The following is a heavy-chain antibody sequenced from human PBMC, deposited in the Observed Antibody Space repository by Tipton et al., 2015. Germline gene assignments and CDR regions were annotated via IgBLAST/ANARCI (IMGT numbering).Heavy chain of an antibody. CDR3: ARESLNTIFGVVLDYGMDV. D-gene: IGHD3-3*01. Sequence: TLSLTCDVSGYSISSGYYWGWIRQPPGKGLEWIGYTYYSGNTKYNPSLKSRVTISVDTSKNQFSLRLSSVTAADTAVYYCARESLNTIFGVVLDYGMDVWGQGTTVTVSS. V-gene: IGHV4-61*01. CDR2: TYYSGNT. J-gene: IGHJ6*02. CDR1: GYSISSGYY.